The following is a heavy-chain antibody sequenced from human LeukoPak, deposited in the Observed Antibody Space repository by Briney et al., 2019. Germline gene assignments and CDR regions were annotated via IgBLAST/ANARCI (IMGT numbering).Heavy chain of an antibody. Sequence: ASVKVSCKASGHTFTGYYMHWVRQAPGQGLEWMGWINPNSGGTNYAQKFQGRVTMTRDTSISTAYMELSRLRSDDTAVYYCARGAVVVVAATRFIFDPWGQGTLVTVSS. J-gene: IGHJ5*02. CDR2: INPNSGGT. CDR3: ARGAVVVVAATRFIFDP. CDR1: GHTFTGYY. V-gene: IGHV1-2*02. D-gene: IGHD2-15*01.